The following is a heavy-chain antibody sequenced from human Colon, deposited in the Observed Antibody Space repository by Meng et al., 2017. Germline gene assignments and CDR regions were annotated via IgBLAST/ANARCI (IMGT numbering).Heavy chain of an antibody. CDR1: GGTLSDEY. J-gene: IGHJ4*01. CDR3: ATSLRRGLIPFY. Sequence: QVQRQQWGAGLLKPSETLSLTCAVYGGTLSDEYWYWIRQPPGKGLGWIGEIYHRGTTIYNPSLKSRVTISVDRSKNQFSLKLNSVTAADTAFYYCATSLRRGLIPFYWGHGTLVTVSS. V-gene: IGHV4-34*02. D-gene: IGHD3-10*01. CDR2: IYHRGTT.